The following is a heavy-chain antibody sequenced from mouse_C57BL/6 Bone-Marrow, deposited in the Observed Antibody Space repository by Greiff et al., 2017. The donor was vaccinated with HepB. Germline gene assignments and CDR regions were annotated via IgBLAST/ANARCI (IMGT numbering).Heavy chain of an antibody. V-gene: IGHV1-52*01. CDR3: ARGYYYAYAMDY. J-gene: IGHJ4*01. CDR1: GYTFTSYW. Sequence: QVQLQQPGAELVRPGSSVKLSCKASGYTFTSYWMHWVKQRPIQGLEWIGNIDPSDSETHYNQKFKDKATLTVDKSSSTAYMQLSSLTSEDSAVYYCARGYYYAYAMDYWGRGTSVAVSS. D-gene: IGHD2-1*01. CDR2: IDPSDSET.